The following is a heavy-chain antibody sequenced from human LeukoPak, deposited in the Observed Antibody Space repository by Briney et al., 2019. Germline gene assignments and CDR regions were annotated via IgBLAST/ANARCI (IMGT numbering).Heavy chain of an antibody. J-gene: IGHJ4*02. CDR1: GFTFDDYT. CDR2: ISWDGGST. Sequence: GGSLRLSCAASGFTFDDYTMHWVRQAPGKGLEWVSLISWDGGSTYYADSVKGRFTISRDNSKNTLYLQMNSLRAEDTAVYYCARTAYCSSTSCYQGAFDYWGQGTLVTVSS. D-gene: IGHD2-2*01. CDR3: ARTAYCSSTSCYQGAFDY. V-gene: IGHV3-43*01.